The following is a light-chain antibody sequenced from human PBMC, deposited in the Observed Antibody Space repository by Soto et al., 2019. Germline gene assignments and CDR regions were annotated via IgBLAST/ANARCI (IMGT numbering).Light chain of an antibody. CDR2: AAS. CDR3: QQTYSGPPCT. CDR1: QSITTK. J-gene: IGKJ1*01. V-gene: IGKV1-39*01. Sequence: DIQMTQSPTSLSASVGDGVTISCRASQSITTKLSWYQQKPGEAPRLLIYAASSVQSGVPPRFSGSGSGREFILTISSLRPEDIAPYYCQQTYSGPPCTFGQGTKVEIK.